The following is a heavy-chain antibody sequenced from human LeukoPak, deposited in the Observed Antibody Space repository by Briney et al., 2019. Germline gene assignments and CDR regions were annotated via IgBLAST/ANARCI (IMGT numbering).Heavy chain of an antibody. V-gene: IGHV3-30-3*01. CDR2: ISYDGNNK. J-gene: IGHJ4*02. Sequence: GGSLRLPCAASGFTFNNYAMHWVRQAPGKGLEWVAVISYDGNNKFYAESVKGRFTISRDNSKSTLYLQMNSLRAEDTAVYFCARALGPIRIPTNFDYWGQGTLVTVSS. CDR1: GFTFNNYA. D-gene: IGHD2-2*02. CDR3: ARALGPIRIPTNFDY.